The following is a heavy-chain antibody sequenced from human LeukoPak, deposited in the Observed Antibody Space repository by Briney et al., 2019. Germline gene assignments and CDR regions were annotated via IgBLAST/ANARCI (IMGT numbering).Heavy chain of an antibody. CDR3: ASPRSGVGPYDSSDPYAFDI. D-gene: IGHD3-22*01. J-gene: IGHJ3*02. CDR2: IYPGDSDT. CDR1: GYSFTSYW. Sequence: GESLKISCKGSGYSFTSYWIGWVRQMPGKGLEWMGIIYPGDSDTRYSPSFQGQVTISADKSISTAYLQWSSLKASDTAMYYCASPRSGVGPYDSSDPYAFDIWGQGTTVTVSS. V-gene: IGHV5-51*01.